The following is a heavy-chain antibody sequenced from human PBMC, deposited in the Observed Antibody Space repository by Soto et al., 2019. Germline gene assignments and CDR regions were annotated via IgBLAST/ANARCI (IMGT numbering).Heavy chain of an antibody. D-gene: IGHD3-22*01. CDR3: ASGVNYDSSGVDTFDI. V-gene: IGHV4-30-4*01. J-gene: IGHJ3*02. CDR1: GGSISSGDYY. Sequence: QVQLQESGPGLVKPLQTLSLTCTVSGGSISSGDYYWSWIRQPPGKGLEWLGYIYNSGSTYYNPSIKSRITISGDTSKNQFSLKLSSVTGADTAMYYCASGVNYDSSGVDTFDIWGQGTMITVSS. CDR2: IYNSGST.